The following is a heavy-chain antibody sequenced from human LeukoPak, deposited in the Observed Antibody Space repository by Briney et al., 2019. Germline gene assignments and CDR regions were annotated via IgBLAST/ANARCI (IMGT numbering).Heavy chain of an antibody. Sequence: GGSLRLSCAASGFTFSSYAMHWVRQAPGKGLEYVSAISSNGDSTYYANSVKGRFTISRDNSENTLYLQMGSLRAEDMAVYYCARGAKGDLYDYWGQGTLVTVSS. J-gene: IGHJ4*02. D-gene: IGHD2-21*01. CDR1: GFTFSSYA. CDR2: ISSNGDST. CDR3: ARGAKGDLYDY. V-gene: IGHV3-64*01.